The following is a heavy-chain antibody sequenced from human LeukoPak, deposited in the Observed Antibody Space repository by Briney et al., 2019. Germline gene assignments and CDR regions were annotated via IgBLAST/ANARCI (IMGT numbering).Heavy chain of an antibody. CDR3: ARGLWYYGSGIDY. D-gene: IGHD3-10*01. V-gene: IGHV4-34*01. J-gene: IGHJ4*02. CDR1: GGSFSGYY. Sequence: SETLSLTCAVYGGSFSGYYWSWIRQPPGKGLEWIGEINHSGSTNYNPSLKSRVTISVDTSKNQFSLKLSSVTAADTAVYYCARGLWYYGSGIDYWGQGTLVTVSS. CDR2: INHSGST.